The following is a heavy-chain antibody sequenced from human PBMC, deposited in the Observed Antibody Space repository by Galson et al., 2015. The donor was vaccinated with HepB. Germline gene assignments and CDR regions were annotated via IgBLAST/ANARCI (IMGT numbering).Heavy chain of an antibody. D-gene: IGHD6-13*01. V-gene: IGHV1-18*01. J-gene: IGHJ4*02. CDR1: GYTFTSHI. CDR2: INTSNGQT. CDR3: ARGNFDEAAFDY. Sequence: SCKASGYTFTSHILDWLRQAPGQGPEWVGRINTSNGQTDFAQKFQGRVTVTIETSTNSAYLELRSLRSDDTAIYYCARGNFDEAAFDYWGRGTLVTVSS.